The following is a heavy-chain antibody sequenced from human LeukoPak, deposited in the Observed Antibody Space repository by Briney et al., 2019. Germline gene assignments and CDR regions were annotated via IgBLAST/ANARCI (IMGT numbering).Heavy chain of an antibody. J-gene: IGHJ4*02. Sequence: PSETLSLSCTVSGGSISSSSYYWGWIRQPPGKGLEWIGSIYYSGSTYYNPSLKSRVTISVDTSKNQFSLKLSSVTAADTAVYYCAMTEYYYDSSGYIVDYWGQGTLVTVSS. CDR2: IYYSGST. CDR3: AMTEYYYDSSGYIVDY. D-gene: IGHD3-22*01. V-gene: IGHV4-39*01. CDR1: GGSISSSSYY.